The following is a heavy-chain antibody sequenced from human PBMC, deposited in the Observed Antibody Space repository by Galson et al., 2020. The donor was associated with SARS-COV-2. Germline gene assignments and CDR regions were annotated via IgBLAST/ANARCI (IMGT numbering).Heavy chain of an antibody. CDR1: GFTFNDYA. Sequence: SLKISCAASGFTFNDYAKHWVRHFPGQGLEWVSGSGSNSGSISHVNPVHGRFAISRDNAKSYLYLQMNSLRPEDTAVYYCVKDLFGSVIGAEAFLLWGQG. D-gene: IGHD1-26*01. V-gene: IGHV3-9*01. CDR3: VKDLFGSVIGAEAFLL. J-gene: IGHJ3*01. CDR2: SGSNSGSI.